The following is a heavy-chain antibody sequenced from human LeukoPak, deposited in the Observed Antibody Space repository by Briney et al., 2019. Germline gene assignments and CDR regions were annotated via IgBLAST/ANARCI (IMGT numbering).Heavy chain of an antibody. D-gene: IGHD3-22*01. CDR1: GFTFSSYA. CDR2: ISGSGGST. J-gene: IGHJ4*02. CDR3: AKDFYDSSGYHIDY. V-gene: IGHV3-23*01. Sequence: GGSLRLSCAASGFTFSSYAMSWVRQAPGKGLEWVSAISGSGGSTYYADSVKGRFTISRDNSKNTLYLQMNSLGAEDTAVYYCAKDFYDSSGYHIDYWGQGTLVTVSS.